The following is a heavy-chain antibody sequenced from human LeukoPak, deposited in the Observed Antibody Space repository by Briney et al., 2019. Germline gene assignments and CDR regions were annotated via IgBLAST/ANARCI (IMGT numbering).Heavy chain of an antibody. J-gene: IGHJ4*02. CDR2: INHSGST. D-gene: IGHD3-16*02. CDR3: ASHVHHDYVWGGYRLDPLALDY. CDR1: GGSFSGYY. Sequence: PSETLSLTCAVYGGSFSGYYWSWIRQPPGKGLEWIGEINHSGSTNYNPSLKSRVTISVDTSKNQFSLKLSSVTAADTAVYYCASHVHHDYVWGGYRLDPLALDYWGQGTLVTVSS. V-gene: IGHV4-34*01.